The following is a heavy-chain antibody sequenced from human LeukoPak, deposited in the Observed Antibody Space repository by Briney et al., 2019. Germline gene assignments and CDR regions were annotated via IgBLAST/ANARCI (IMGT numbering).Heavy chain of an antibody. J-gene: IGHJ3*02. D-gene: IGHD4-17*01. CDR2: IKEDGTEK. CDR1: RFTFSNHW. CDR3: AREGHGDYYI. V-gene: IGHV3-7*01. Sequence: GGSLRLSCVASRFTFSNHWMTWVRQAPGKGLERVANIKEDGTEKYYVDSVKGRFSISRDNAKNSLYLQMNSLRVEDTAMYFCAREGHGDYYIWGQGTMVTVSS.